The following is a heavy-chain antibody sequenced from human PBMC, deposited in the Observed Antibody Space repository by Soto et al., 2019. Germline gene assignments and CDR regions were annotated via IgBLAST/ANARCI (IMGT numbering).Heavy chain of an antibody. CDR3: ARVKGITRNWFDP. CDR1: GGTFSSYA. CDR2: IIPIFGTA. J-gene: IGHJ5*02. Sequence: SVKVSCKASGGTFSSYAISWVRQAPGQGLEWMGGIIPIFGTANYAQKFQGRVTITADESTSTAYMELSSLRSEDTAVYYCARVKGITRNWFDPWGQGTLVTVSS. D-gene: IGHD3-3*01. V-gene: IGHV1-69*13.